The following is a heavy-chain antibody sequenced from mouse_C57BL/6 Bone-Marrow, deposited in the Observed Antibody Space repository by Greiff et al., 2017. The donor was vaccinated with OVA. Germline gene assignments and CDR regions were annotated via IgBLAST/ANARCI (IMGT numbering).Heavy chain of an antibody. CDR2: IYPRSGNT. CDR1: GYTFTSYG. D-gene: IGHD1-1*01. CDR3: ARGDYYGSSSNWYFDV. J-gene: IGHJ1*03. V-gene: IGHV1-81*01. Sequence: VQLQQSGAELARPGASVKLSCKASGYTFTSYGISWVKQRTGQGLEWIGEIYPRSGNTYYNEKFKGKATLTADKSSSTAYMELRSLTSEDSAVYYCARGDYYGSSSNWYFDVWGTGTTVTVSS.